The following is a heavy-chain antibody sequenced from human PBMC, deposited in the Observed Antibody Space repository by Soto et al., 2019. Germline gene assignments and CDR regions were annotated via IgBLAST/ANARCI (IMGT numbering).Heavy chain of an antibody. V-gene: IGHV3-66*01. D-gene: IGHD3-16*01. CDR3: VREGAAYSLQY. Sequence: GGSLRLSCAASGFTVSSDFLSWVRQAPGKGLEWVSVIYSGGNTYYADSVKGRFIMSRDNSKNTVYLQMNSLRADDTAVYYCVREGAAYSLQYRGQGTLVTVSS. CDR1: GFTVSSDF. J-gene: IGHJ1*01. CDR2: IYSGGNT.